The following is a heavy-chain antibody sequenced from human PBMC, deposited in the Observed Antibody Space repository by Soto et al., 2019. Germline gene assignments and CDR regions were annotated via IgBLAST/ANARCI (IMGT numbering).Heavy chain of an antibody. CDR3: ARGEGTAMSYFDY. V-gene: IGHV1-2*04. J-gene: IGHJ4*02. D-gene: IGHD5-18*01. Sequence: ASVKVSCKASGYTFSSYGLSWVRQAPGQGLEWMGWINPNSGGTNYAQKYKGWVTMTRDTSISTAYMELSRLRSDDTAVYYCARGEGTAMSYFDYWGQGTLVTVSS. CDR2: INPNSGGT. CDR1: GYTFSSYG.